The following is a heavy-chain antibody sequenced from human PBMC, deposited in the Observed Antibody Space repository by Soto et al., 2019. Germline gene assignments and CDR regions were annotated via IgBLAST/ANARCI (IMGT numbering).Heavy chain of an antibody. CDR2: IIPILGIA. J-gene: IGHJ6*02. Sequence: SVKVSCKASGGTFSSYTISWVRQAPGQGLEWMGRIIPILGIANYAQKFQGRVTITADKSTSTAYMELSSLRSEDTAVYYCARDRPIKDYYYYYGMDVWGQGTTVTVSS. CDR3: ARDRPIKDYYYYYGMDV. V-gene: IGHV1-69*04. CDR1: GGTFSSYT.